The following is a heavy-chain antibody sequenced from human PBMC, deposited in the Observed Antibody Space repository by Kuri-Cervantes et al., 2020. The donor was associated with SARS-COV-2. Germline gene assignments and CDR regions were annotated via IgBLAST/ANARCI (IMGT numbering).Heavy chain of an antibody. D-gene: IGHD5-18*01. Sequence: SQTLSLTCAVYGGSFSGYYWSWIRQPPGKGLEWIGEINHSGSTNYNPSLKGRVTISVDTSKNQFSLKLSSVTAADTAVYYCGRVVSYGYEDYWGQGTLVTVSS. CDR2: INHSGST. CDR1: GGSFSGYY. V-gene: IGHV4-34*01. J-gene: IGHJ4*02. CDR3: GRVVSYGYEDY.